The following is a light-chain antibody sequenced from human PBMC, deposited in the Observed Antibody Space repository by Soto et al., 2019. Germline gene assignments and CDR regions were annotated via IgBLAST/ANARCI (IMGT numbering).Light chain of an antibody. J-gene: IGKJ1*01. Sequence: EIVLTQSPGTLSLSPGERATFSCRASQSVSSSYIAWYQQKRGQAHRRLIYGASIRATGIPDRFSGSGSGTDFTLTISRLEPEDFALYYCQKYHTSPLTFGQGNKGDIK. CDR1: QSVSSSY. CDR3: QKYHTSPLT. V-gene: IGKV3-20*01. CDR2: GAS.